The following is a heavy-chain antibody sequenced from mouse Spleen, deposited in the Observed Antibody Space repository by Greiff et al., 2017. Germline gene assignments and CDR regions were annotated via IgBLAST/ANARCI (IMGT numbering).Heavy chain of an antibody. J-gene: IGHJ2*01. CDR3: ASEITTVVAKDY. CDR2: IDPSDSYT. V-gene: IGHV1-59*01. D-gene: IGHD1-1*01. CDR1: GYTFTSHW. Sequence: QVQLQQPGAELVRPGTSVKLSCKASGYTFTSHWMHWVKQRPGQGLEWIGVIDPSDSYTNYNQKFKGKATLTVDTSSSTAYMQLSSLTSEDSAVYYCASEITTVVAKDYWGKGTTLTVSS.